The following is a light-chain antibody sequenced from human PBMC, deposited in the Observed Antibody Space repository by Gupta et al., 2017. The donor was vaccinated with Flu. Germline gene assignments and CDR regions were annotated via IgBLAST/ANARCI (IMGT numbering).Light chain of an antibody. Sequence: GDRVTITCRASQSVSGYVDWYQQRPGKAPKLLISDGSNPHSGVPSRFSGSGSGTDFTLTISMLHADDSATYYCQQGVAVPLTFGGGTKLDIK. V-gene: IGKV1-39*01. CDR1: QSVSGY. J-gene: IGKJ4*01. CDR3: QQGVAVPLT. CDR2: DGS.